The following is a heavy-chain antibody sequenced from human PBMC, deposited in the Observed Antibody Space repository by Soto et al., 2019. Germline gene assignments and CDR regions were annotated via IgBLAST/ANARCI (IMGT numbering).Heavy chain of an antibody. V-gene: IGHV3-30-3*01. CDR2: ISYDGSNK. CDR1: GFTFSSYA. Sequence: SGGSLRLSCAASGFTFSSYAMHWVRQAPGKGLEWVAVISYDGSNKYYADSVKGRFTISRDNSKNTLYLQMNSLRAEDTAVYYCARDLAAVPGYYFDYWGQGTLVTVSS. D-gene: IGHD6-13*01. J-gene: IGHJ4*02. CDR3: ARDLAAVPGYYFDY.